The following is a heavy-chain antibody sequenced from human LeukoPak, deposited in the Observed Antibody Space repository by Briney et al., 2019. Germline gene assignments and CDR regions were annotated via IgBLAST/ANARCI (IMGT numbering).Heavy chain of an antibody. CDR1: GFIFSDHY. CDR2: SRSRSNSYST. CDR3: VLATSPYR. V-gene: IGHV3-72*01. J-gene: IGHJ2*01. Sequence: GGSLRLSCAVSGFIFSDHYMDWVRQAPGKGLEWVARSRSRSNSYSTDYAAPVKGRFIISRDESKKSLYLQMSALKTEDTAVYYCVLATSPYRWGPGTLVTVSS.